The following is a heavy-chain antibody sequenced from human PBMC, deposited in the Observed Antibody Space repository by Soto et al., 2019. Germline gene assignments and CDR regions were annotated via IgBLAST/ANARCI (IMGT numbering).Heavy chain of an antibody. CDR3: ARGYCSGGSCYRKKDYYYYGMDV. V-gene: IGHV1-18*01. D-gene: IGHD2-15*01. J-gene: IGHJ6*02. CDR2: ISAYNGNT. CDR1: GYTFTNYG. Sequence: ASVKVSCKASGYTFTNYGISWVRQAPGQGLEWMGWISAYNGNTKYAQKLQGRVTMTTDTSTSTAYMELRSLRSDDTAVYYCARGYCSGGSCYRKKDYYYYGMDVWG.